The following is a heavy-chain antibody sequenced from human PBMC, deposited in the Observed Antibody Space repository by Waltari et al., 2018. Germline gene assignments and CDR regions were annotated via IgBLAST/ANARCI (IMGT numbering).Heavy chain of an antibody. CDR1: GFTARRHY. D-gene: IGHD1-26*01. CDR3: ARATTGFDY. Sequence: EVQLVETGGGLIQPGGSLRLSCAASGFTARRHYMRWVRQAPGKGLEWVSVIYSGGSTYYADSVKGRFTISRDNSKNTLYLQMNSLRAEDTAVYYCARATTGFDYWGQGTLVTVSS. CDR2: IYSGGST. V-gene: IGHV3-53*02. J-gene: IGHJ4*02.